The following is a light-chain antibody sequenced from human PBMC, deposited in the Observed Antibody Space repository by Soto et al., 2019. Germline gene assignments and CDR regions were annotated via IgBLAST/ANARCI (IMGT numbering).Light chain of an antibody. CDR1: QSLLHNNGHNC. J-gene: IGKJ4*01. CDR2: LGS. CDR3: MQTLQSPVT. V-gene: IGKV2-28*01. Sequence: DIVMTQSPVSLPVTPGEPASISCRSSQSLLHNNGHNCLDWYLQKPGQSPQLLIYLGSNRASGVPDRFSGSGSGTVFTLKISRVEAEDVGVYYCMQTLQSPVTFGGGTKVEIK.